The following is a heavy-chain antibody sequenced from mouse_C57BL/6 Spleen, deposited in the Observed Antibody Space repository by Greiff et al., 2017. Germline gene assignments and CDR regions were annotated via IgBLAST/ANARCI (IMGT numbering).Heavy chain of an antibody. CDR2: IWWDDDK. V-gene: IGHV8-8*01. CDR3: ARMEYYGSSSPYYFDY. Sequence: QVTLKVSGPGILQPSQTLSLTCSFSGFSLSTFGMGVGWIRQPSGKGLEWLAHIWWDDDKYYNPALKSRLTISKDTSKNQVFLKIANVDTADTATYYCARMEYYGSSSPYYFDYWGQGTTLTVSS. J-gene: IGHJ2*01. CDR1: GFSLSTFGMG. D-gene: IGHD1-1*01.